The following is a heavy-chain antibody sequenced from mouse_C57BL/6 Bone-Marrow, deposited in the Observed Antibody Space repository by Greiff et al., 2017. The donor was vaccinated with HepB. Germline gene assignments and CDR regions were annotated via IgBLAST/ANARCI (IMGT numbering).Heavy chain of an antibody. CDR3: TTEDGDAY. V-gene: IGHV14-4*01. CDR2: IDPENGDT. J-gene: IGHJ3*01. D-gene: IGHD2-3*01. CDR1: GFNIKDDY. Sequence: QLKESGAELVRPGASVKLSCTASGFNIKDDYMHWVKQRPEQGLEWIGWIDPENGDTEYASKFQGKATITADTSSNTAYLQLSSLTSEDTAVYYCTTEDGDAYWGQGTLVTVSA.